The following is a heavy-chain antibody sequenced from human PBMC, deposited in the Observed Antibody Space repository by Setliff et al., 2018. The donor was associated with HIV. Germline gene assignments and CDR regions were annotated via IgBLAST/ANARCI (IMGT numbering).Heavy chain of an antibody. Sequence: GSLRLSCAASGFTFSSYAMSWVRQAPGKGLEWVSAISGSGGSTYYADSVKGRFTISRDNSKNTLYLQMNSLRAEDTAVYYCVKPTGYESGWPFDYWGQGTLVTVSS. CDR1: GFTFSSYA. J-gene: IGHJ4*02. V-gene: IGHV3-23*01. CDR2: ISGSGGST. CDR3: VKPTGYESGWPFDY. D-gene: IGHD6-19*01.